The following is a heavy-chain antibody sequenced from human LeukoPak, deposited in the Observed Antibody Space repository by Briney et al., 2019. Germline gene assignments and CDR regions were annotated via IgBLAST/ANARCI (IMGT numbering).Heavy chain of an antibody. CDR3: ARQYDSYFYYYLDL. Sequence: SETLSLTCTVSGGSISSYYWSWIRQPPGKGLEWIGSLYHPDSTYYNPSLKSRVTMSVDTSRNQFSLKLSFVTAADTAVYYCARQYDSYFYYYLDLWGTGTTVTVSS. V-gene: IGHV4-59*04. J-gene: IGHJ6*03. CDR2: LYHPDST. CDR1: GGSISSYY. D-gene: IGHD4-11*01.